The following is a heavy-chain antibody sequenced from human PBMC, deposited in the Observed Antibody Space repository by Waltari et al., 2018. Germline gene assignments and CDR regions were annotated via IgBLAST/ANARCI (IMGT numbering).Heavy chain of an antibody. V-gene: IGHV1-8*01. Sequence: QVQLVQSGAEVKKPGASVKVSCKASGYTFTSYDINWLRQATGQGPEWMGGVNPKTGNTVYAQKFQDRLSMTTNNSITTAYMELPSLTSDDTAIYYCARGAAPGKGAHWFAPWGQGTLVTVSS. CDR1: GYTFTSYD. CDR3: ARGAAPGKGAHWFAP. J-gene: IGHJ5*02. CDR2: VNPKTGNT. D-gene: IGHD6-13*01.